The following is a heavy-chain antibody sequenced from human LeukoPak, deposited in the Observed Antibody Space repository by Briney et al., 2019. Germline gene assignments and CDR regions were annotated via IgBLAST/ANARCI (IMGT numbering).Heavy chain of an antibody. CDR1: GGSFSGYY. Sequence: PSETLSLTCAVYGGSFSGYYWSWIRQPPGKGLEWIGEINHSGSTNYNPSLKSRVTISVDTSKNQFSLKLSSVTAADTAVYYCARTHYCSGGSCYHADFDYWGQGTLVTVSS. J-gene: IGHJ4*02. CDR3: ARTHYCSGGSCYHADFDY. V-gene: IGHV4-34*01. CDR2: INHSGST. D-gene: IGHD2-15*01.